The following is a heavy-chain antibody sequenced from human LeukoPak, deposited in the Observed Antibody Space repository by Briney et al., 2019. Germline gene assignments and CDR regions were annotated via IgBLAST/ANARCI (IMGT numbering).Heavy chain of an antibody. J-gene: IGHJ4*02. Sequence: SVPVSYKPSRYTFTTHGIIWLRQAPPPGLEWMGWISPSNGNTKYPQQFQGRVTITTDTSTSPVYMQLRSLRSDDTALYYCARDKPRGYYDSESYYPDYWGQGTLATVSS. CDR1: RYTFTTHG. CDR2: ISPSNGNT. CDR3: ARDKPRGYYDSESYYPDY. D-gene: IGHD3-10*01. V-gene: IGHV1-18*01.